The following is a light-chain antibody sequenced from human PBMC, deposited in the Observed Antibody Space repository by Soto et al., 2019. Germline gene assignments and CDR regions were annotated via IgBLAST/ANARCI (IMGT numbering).Light chain of an antibody. CDR3: QQSYSTPWT. J-gene: IGKJ1*01. CDR1: QSISSY. CDR2: AAS. V-gene: IGKV1-39*01. Sequence: DIQMTQSPSSPSASVGDRVTITCRASQSISSYLNWYQQKPGKAPKLLIYAASSWQSGVPSRFSGSGSGTDFTLTISSLQPEDFATYYCQQSYSTPWTFGQGTKVEIK.